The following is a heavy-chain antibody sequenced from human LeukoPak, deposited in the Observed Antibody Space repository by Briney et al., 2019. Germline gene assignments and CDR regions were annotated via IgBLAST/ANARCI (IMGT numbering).Heavy chain of an antibody. CDR2: ISAYNGNT. CDR1: GYTFTGYY. Sequence: ASVKVSCKASGYTFTGYYMHWVRQAPGQGLEWMGWISAYNGNTNYAQKLQGRVTMTTDTSTSTAYTELRSLRSDDTAVYYCARDHYGVPEILDYWGQGTLVTVSS. J-gene: IGHJ4*02. CDR3: ARDHYGVPEILDY. V-gene: IGHV1-18*04. D-gene: IGHD4-17*01.